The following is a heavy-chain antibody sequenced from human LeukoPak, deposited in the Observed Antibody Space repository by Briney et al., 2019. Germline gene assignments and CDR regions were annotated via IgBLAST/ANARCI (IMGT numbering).Heavy chain of an antibody. CDR3: TRRSNSQPPNY. V-gene: IGHV4-39*01. D-gene: IGHD4-23*01. Sequence: SETLSLTCTVSGGSISSSPYYWGWIRQPPGKELEWIGSIYYSGSTYYNPSLMSRVTISVDTSKNQFSLKLSSVTAADTAVYYCTRRSNSQPPNYWGQGTLVTVSS. CDR1: GGSISSSPYY. J-gene: IGHJ4*02. CDR2: IYYSGST.